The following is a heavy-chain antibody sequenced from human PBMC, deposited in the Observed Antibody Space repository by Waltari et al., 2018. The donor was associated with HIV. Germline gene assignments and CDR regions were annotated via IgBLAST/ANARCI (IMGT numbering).Heavy chain of an antibody. J-gene: IGHJ4*02. Sequence: EVQLVESGGGLVQPGGSLRLSCAASGFTFSRSRMPWVRQAPGQGLVWVSRINSDGSSTNYADSVKGRFTISRDNAKNTVYLQMNSLRAEDTALYYCASLYNYVWGSPPPFDYWGQGTLVTVSS. D-gene: IGHD3-16*01. CDR3: ASLYNYVWGSPPPFDY. CDR1: GFTFSRSR. V-gene: IGHV3-74*01. CDR2: INSDGSST.